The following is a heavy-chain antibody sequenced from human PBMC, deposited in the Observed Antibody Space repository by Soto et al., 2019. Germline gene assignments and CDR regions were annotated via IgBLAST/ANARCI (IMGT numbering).Heavy chain of an antibody. V-gene: IGHV4-31*03. CDR2: IYYSGST. D-gene: IGHD3-22*01. Sequence: SETLSLTCTVSGGSISSGGYYWSWIRQHPGKGLEWIGYIYYSGSTYYNPSLNSRVTISADTSESQFSLKLSSVTAADTAVYYCATDEPGGYYDSSGYPYWGQGTLVTVSS. CDR1: GGSISSGGYY. CDR3: ATDEPGGYYDSSGYPY. J-gene: IGHJ4*02.